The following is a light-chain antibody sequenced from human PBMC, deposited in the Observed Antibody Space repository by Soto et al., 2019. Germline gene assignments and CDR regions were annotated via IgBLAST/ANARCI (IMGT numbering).Light chain of an antibody. V-gene: IGLV1-51*01. CDR2: DIN. J-gene: IGLJ1*01. Sequence: QSALTQPPSVSAAPGQKVTISCSGSSSNIGKNYVSWYQQLPGTAPKFLIYDINKRPSGFLDRFSGSKSGTSATLGITGLQTGDEADYYCGTWDSSLSYVFGTGTKVTVL. CDR3: GTWDSSLSYV. CDR1: SSNIGKNY.